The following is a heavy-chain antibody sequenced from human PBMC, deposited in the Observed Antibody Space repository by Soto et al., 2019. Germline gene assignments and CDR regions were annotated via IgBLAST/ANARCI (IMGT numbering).Heavy chain of an antibody. Sequence: GESLKISCKGSGYSFTSYWIGWVRQMPGKGLGWMGIIYPGDSDTRYSPSFQGQVTIAADKSISTAYLQWSSLKASDTAMYYCSRGVYSSGWLPFDYWGQGTLVTVSS. CDR3: SRGVYSSGWLPFDY. J-gene: IGHJ4*02. CDR2: IYPGDSDT. CDR1: GYSFTSYW. V-gene: IGHV5-51*01. D-gene: IGHD6-19*01.